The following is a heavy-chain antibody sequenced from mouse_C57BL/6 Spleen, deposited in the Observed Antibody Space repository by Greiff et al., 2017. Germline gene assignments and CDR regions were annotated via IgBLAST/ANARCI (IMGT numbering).Heavy chain of an antibody. CDR3: ARRLTGIDY. Sequence: QVQLQQPGAELVMPGASVQLSCKASGYTFTSYWMHWVKQRPGQGLEWIGEIDPSDSYTNYNQKFKGKSTLTVDKSSSTAYMQLSSLTSEDSAVYYCARRLTGIDYWGQGTTLTVSS. V-gene: IGHV1-69*01. D-gene: IGHD4-1*01. CDR2: IDPSDSYT. J-gene: IGHJ2*01. CDR1: GYTFTSYW.